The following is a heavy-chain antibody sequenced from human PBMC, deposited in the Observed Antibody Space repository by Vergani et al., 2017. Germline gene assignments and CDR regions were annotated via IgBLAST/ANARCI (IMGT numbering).Heavy chain of an antibody. V-gene: IGHV1-69*01. CDR2: IIPIFGTA. CDR1: GGTYSSYA. J-gene: IGHJ6*03. CDR3: AGGGVEDGSSTSCPIGFYYYMDV. D-gene: IGHD2-2*01. Sequence: QVQLVQSGAEVKKPGSSVKVSCKASGGTYSSYAISWVRQAPGQGLEWMGGIIPIFGTANYAQKFQGRVTITADESTSTAYMELSSLRSEDTAVYYCAGGGVEDGSSTSCPIGFYYYMDVWGKGTTVTVSS.